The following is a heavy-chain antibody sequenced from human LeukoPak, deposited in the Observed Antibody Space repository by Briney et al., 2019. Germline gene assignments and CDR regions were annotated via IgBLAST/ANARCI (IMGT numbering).Heavy chain of an antibody. Sequence: ASVKVSCKASGYTFTGYYMHWVRQAPGQGLEWMGWINPNSGGTNYAQKFQGRVTMTRDTSISTAYMELSRLRSDDTAVYYCARDPEEGEYYYYYMDVWGKGTTVTVSS. J-gene: IGHJ6*03. V-gene: IGHV1-2*02. D-gene: IGHD3-16*01. CDR3: ARDPEEGEYYYYYMDV. CDR2: INPNSGGT. CDR1: GYTFTGYY.